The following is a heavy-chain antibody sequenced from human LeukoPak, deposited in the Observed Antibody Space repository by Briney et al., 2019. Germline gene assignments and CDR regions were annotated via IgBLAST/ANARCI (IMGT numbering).Heavy chain of an antibody. CDR1: GFTFSSYS. CDR2: ISSSSSYI. J-gene: IGHJ4*02. CDR3: ATHASSSWYGLDY. D-gene: IGHD6-13*01. Sequence: GGSLRLSCAASGFTFSSYSMNLVRQAPGKGLEWVSSISSSSSYIYYADSVKGRFTISRDNAKNSLYLQMNSLRAEDTAVYYCATHASSSWYGLDYWGQGTLVTVSS. V-gene: IGHV3-21*01.